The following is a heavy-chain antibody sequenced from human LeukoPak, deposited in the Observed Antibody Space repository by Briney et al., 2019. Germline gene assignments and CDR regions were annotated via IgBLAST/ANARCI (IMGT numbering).Heavy chain of an antibody. CDR1: GFTFSSYD. D-gene: IGHD3-16*01. J-gene: IGHJ4*02. CDR3: AREPGGVDY. CDR2: ISGSSGST. V-gene: IGHV3-23*01. Sequence: PGGSLRLSCAASGFTFSSYDMTWVRQAPGKGLEWVSSISGSSGSTYYADSVKGRFTISGDNSKNTLYLQMNSLRAEDTAVYYCAREPGGVDYWGQGTMVTVSS.